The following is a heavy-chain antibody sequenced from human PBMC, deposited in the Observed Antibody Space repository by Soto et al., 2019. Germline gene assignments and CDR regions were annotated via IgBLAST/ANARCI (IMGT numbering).Heavy chain of an antibody. J-gene: IGHJ6*02. V-gene: IGHV3-33*01. CDR3: ARDDEYSGNGMDV. Sequence: QVQLVESGGGVVQPGRSLRLSCAASGFTFSNYGMHWVRQAPGKGLEWVAVILNDGSNRYHADSVKDRFTISRDNSKNMLYLQMNSVRAGDTAVYYCARDDEYSGNGMDVWGQGTTVTVS. CDR2: ILNDGSNR. D-gene: IGHD3-10*01. CDR1: GFTFSNYG.